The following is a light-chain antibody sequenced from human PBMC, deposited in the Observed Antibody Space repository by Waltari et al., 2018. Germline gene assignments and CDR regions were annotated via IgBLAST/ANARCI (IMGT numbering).Light chain of an antibody. V-gene: IGKV1-39*01. Sequence: DIQMTQSPSSLSASVGDRVTITCRASQSISSYLNWHQQKPGKAPKLLIYAASSLQSGVPSRFSGSGSGTDFTLTIRSLQPEDFATYYCQQSYSTPLTFGGGTKVESK. CDR2: AAS. J-gene: IGKJ4*01. CDR1: QSISSY. CDR3: QQSYSTPLT.